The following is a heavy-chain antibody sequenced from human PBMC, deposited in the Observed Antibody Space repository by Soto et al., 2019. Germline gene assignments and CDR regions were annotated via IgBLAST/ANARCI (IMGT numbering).Heavy chain of an antibody. V-gene: IGHV3-23*01. Sequence: GGLRLSCAASGFTFCSYAMSWVRPAPGKGLEWFSAISGSGGSTYYADSVKGRFTISRDNSKNTLYLQMNSLRAEDTAVYYCAKSLAIPAPDYWGQGTLVTVSS. J-gene: IGHJ4*02. D-gene: IGHD2-21*01. CDR1: GFTFCSYA. CDR2: ISGSGGST. CDR3: AKSLAIPAPDY.